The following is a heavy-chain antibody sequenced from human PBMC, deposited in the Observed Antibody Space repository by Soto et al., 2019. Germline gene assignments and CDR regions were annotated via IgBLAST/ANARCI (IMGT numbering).Heavy chain of an antibody. CDR3: ARGVLVPAAIVYYYGMDV. V-gene: IGHV3-30-3*01. CDR1: GFTFSSYA. D-gene: IGHD2-2*02. J-gene: IGHJ6*02. Sequence: QVQLVESGGGVVQPGRSLRLSCAASGFTFSSYAMHWVRQAPGKGLEWVAVISYDGSNKYYADSVKGRFTISRDNSKNTLYLQMNSLRAEDTAVYYCARGVLVPAAIVYYYGMDVWGQGTTVTVSS. CDR2: ISYDGSNK.